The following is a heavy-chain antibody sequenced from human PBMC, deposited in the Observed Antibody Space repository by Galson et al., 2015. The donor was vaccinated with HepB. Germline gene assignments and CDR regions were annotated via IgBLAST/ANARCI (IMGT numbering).Heavy chain of an antibody. CDR2: FDPEEGET. CDR1: GYTLTELS. Sequence: SVKVSCKVSGYTLTELSIHWGRQAPGKGLEWMGGFDPEEGETIYAQKFQDRVTMTEDTSTDTAYMELSNLRSEDTAVYYCATGESGYYYTSYFDFWGQGTLVTVSS. CDR3: ATGESGYYYTSYFDF. J-gene: IGHJ4*02. V-gene: IGHV1-24*01. D-gene: IGHD3-22*01.